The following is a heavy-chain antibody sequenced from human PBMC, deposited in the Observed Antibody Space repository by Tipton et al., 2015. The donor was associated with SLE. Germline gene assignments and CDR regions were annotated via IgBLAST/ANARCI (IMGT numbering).Heavy chain of an antibody. Sequence: GLVKPSETLSLTCAVSGGSISSSGYYWGWVRQPPGKGLEWIGSIDHRGTTYYNYDPSLISRVTISADTSKNHFFLKLSSVTAADTAVYFCARDKSNWDIDYWGQGTLVTVSS. CDR3: ARDKSNWDIDY. D-gene: IGHD1-1*01. J-gene: IGHJ4*02. V-gene: IGHV4-39*07. CDR2: IDHRGTT. CDR1: GGSISSSGYY.